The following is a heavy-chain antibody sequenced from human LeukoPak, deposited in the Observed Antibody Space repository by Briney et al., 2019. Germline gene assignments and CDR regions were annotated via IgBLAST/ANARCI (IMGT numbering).Heavy chain of an antibody. J-gene: IGHJ4*02. CDR2: IRSKTDGGTT. V-gene: IGHV3-15*01. Sequence: GGSLRLSCAASGFTFSTYAMHWVRQAPGKGLEWVGRIRSKTDGGTTDYAAPVKGRFTISRDDSKNTLYLQMNSLKTEDTAVYYCTTEGLDSSSWYIDYWGQGTLVTVSS. CDR1: GFTFSTYA. CDR3: TTEGLDSSSWYIDY. D-gene: IGHD6-13*01.